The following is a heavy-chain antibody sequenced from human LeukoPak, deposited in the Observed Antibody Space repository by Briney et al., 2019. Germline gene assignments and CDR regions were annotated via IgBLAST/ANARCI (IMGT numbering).Heavy chain of an antibody. Sequence: PGGSLRLSCTASGFTFSSTGMHWVPQAPGKGLDWVASISYDGSSKKYVDSVKGRFTISRDNSKRTLYLQMNSLRSEDTAVYYCAKEGLRFFDFWGQGTLVTVSS. CDR3: AKEGLRFFDF. CDR1: GFTFSSTG. J-gene: IGHJ4*02. V-gene: IGHV3-30*18. CDR2: ISYDGSSK. D-gene: IGHD5-12*01.